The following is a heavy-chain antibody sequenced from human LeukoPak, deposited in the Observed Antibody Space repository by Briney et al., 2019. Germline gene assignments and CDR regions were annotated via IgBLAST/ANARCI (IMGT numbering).Heavy chain of an antibody. CDR3: ARGSESSSFTGASHNDY. J-gene: IGHJ4*02. V-gene: IGHV4-59*01. Sequence: PSETLSLTCNVSGSSFSSFYWSWFRQPPGKGLEWIGYIYHIGSTNYNPSLKSRVIISIDTSRNQFSLKLSSVTAADTAVYYCARGSESSSFTGASHNDYWGQGTLVTVSS. D-gene: IGHD6-6*01. CDR1: GSSFSSFY. CDR2: IYHIGST.